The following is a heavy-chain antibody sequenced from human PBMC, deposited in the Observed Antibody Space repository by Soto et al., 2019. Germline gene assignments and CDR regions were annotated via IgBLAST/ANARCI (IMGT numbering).Heavy chain of an antibody. CDR1: GYTFTSYG. D-gene: IGHD6-6*01. V-gene: IGHV1-18*04. CDR2: ISAYNGNT. CDR3: ASWVGQLRNWFDP. Sequence: QVQLVQSGAEVKKPGASVKVSCKASGYTFTSYGISWVRQAPGQGLEWMGWISAYNGNTNYAQKFQGRVTMTRNTSISTAYMELSSLRSEDTAVYYCASWVGQLRNWFDPWGQGTLVTVSS. J-gene: IGHJ5*02.